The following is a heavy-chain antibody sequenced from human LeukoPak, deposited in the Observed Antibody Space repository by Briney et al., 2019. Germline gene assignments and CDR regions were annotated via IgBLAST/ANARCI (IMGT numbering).Heavy chain of an antibody. D-gene: IGHD1-26*01. V-gene: IGHV4-59*01. CDR3: ARTSGSYSYFDY. J-gene: IGHJ4*02. Sequence: PSETLSLTCTVSGGSISSYYWSWIRQPPGKGLEWIGYIYYSGSTNYNPSLKSRVTISVDTSKNQFSLKLSSVTAADTAVYYCARTSGSYSYFDYWGQGTLVTVSS. CDR2: IYYSGST. CDR1: GGSISSYY.